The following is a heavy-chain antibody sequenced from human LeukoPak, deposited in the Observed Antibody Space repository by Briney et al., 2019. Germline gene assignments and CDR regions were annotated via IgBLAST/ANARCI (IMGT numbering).Heavy chain of an antibody. CDR3: ARCSLQQQLNWFDP. D-gene: IGHD6-13*01. Sequence: SQTLSLTCAISGDSVSSNSATWNWIRQSPSRGLEWLGRTYYRSKWYNDYAESVKSRIAINPDTSKNQFSLQLNSVTPEDTAVYYCARCSLQQQLNWFDPWGQGTLVTVSS. J-gene: IGHJ5*02. V-gene: IGHV6-1*01. CDR1: GDSVSSNSAT. CDR2: TYYRSKWYN.